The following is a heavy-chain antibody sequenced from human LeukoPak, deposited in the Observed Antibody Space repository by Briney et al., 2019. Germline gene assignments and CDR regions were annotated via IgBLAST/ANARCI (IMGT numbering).Heavy chain of an antibody. V-gene: IGHV4-39*07. CDR2: IYYSGST. CDR3: ARDGMVRGVQPTNWFDP. Sequence: SETLSLTCTVSGGSISSSSYYWGWIRQPPGKGLDWIGSIYYSGSTYYNPSLKSRVTISVDTSKNQFSLKLSSVTAADTAVYYCARDGMVRGVQPTNWFDPWGQGTLVTVSS. CDR1: GGSISSSSYY. D-gene: IGHD3-10*01. J-gene: IGHJ5*02.